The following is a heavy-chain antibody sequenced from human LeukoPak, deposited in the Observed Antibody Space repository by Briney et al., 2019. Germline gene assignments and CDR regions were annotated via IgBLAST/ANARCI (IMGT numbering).Heavy chain of an antibody. Sequence: PSETLSLTCTVSGGSISSSSHYWSWIRQPPGKGLEWIGYIYYSGSTNYNPSLKSRVTISVDTSKNQFSLKLSSVTAADTAVYYCAREIRYDYVWGSYRLLDVWGRGTTVTISS. CDR2: IYYSGST. V-gene: IGHV4-61*01. J-gene: IGHJ6*04. CDR1: GGSISSSSHY. CDR3: AREIRYDYVWGSYRLLDV. D-gene: IGHD3-16*02.